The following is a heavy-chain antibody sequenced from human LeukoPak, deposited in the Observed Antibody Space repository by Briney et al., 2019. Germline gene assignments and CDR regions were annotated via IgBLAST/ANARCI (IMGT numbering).Heavy chain of an antibody. CDR1: GFTFSDYY. D-gene: IGHD1-1*01. V-gene: IGHV3-11*04. CDR3: ASEYNWNDGDAANEQHYYYGMDV. Sequence: NTGGSLRLSCAASGFTFSDYYMSWIRQAPGKGLEWVSYISSSGSTIYYADSVKGRFTISRDNAKNSLNLQMNSLRAEDTAVYYCASEYNWNDGDAANEQHYYYGMDVWGQGTTVTVSS. CDR2: ISSSGSTI. J-gene: IGHJ6*02.